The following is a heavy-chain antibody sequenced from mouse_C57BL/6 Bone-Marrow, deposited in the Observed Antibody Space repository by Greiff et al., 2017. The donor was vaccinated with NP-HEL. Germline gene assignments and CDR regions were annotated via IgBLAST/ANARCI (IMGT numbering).Heavy chain of an antibody. Sequence: LVESGAELAKPGASVKLSCKASGYTFTSYWMHWVKQRPGQGLEWIGYINPSSGYTKYNQKFKDKATLTADKSSSTAYMQLSSLTYEDSAVYYCGYGSSYGYWYFDVWGTGTTVTVSS. D-gene: IGHD1-1*01. V-gene: IGHV1-7*01. CDR1: GYTFTSYW. J-gene: IGHJ1*03. CDR2: INPSSGYT. CDR3: GYGSSYGYWYFDV.